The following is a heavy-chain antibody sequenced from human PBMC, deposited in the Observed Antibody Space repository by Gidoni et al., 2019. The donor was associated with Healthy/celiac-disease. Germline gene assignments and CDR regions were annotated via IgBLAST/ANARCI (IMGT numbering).Heavy chain of an antibody. CDR3: ARARHAEGMDV. CDR2: IYYSGST. J-gene: IGHJ6*02. CDR1: GGSISSYY. Sequence: QVQLQESGPGLVKPSETLSLTCTVSGGSISSYYWSWIRQPPGKGLEWIGYIYYSGSTNYNPSLKSRVTISVDTSKNQFSLKLSSVTAADTAVYYCARARHAEGMDVWGQGTTVTVSS. V-gene: IGHV4-59*01.